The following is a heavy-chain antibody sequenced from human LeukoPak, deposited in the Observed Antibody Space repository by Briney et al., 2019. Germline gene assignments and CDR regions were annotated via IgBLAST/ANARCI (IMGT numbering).Heavy chain of an antibody. V-gene: IGHV3-23*01. Sequence: GGSLRLSCAASGFTFSTCAVTWVRQAPGKGLEWVSTISGSGDSTYYADSVKGRFTISRDNSKDTLYLQMSSVRVDDTAVYYCARMGDYYDSSGYYYAHVYFDYWGQGTLVTVSS. D-gene: IGHD3-22*01. CDR3: ARMGDYYDSSGYYYAHVYFDY. J-gene: IGHJ4*02. CDR2: ISGSGDST. CDR1: GFTFSTCA.